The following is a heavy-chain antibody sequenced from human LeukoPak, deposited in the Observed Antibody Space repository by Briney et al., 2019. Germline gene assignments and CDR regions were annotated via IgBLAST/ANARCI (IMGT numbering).Heavy chain of an antibody. J-gene: IGHJ4*02. D-gene: IGHD4-17*01. CDR1: GGSFGGYY. CDR3: ARRAYGDYGWYFDY. Sequence: ASETLSLTCAVYGGSFGGYYWSWIRQPPGKGLAWIGEINHSGNNNYDPSLKSRVTISVDTSKNQFSLRLTSVTAADTAVYYCARRAYGDYGWYFDYWGQGILVTVSS. V-gene: IGHV4-34*01. CDR2: INHSGNN.